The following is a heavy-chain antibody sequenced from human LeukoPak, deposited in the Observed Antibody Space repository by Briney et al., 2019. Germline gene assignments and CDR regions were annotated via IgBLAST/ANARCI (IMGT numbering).Heavy chain of an antibody. J-gene: IGHJ5*02. Sequence: ASVKVSCKASEYTFTSYDINWVRQATGQGLEWRGWMNPNSGNTGYAQKFQGRVTMTRDTSISTAYMELSSLRSEDTAVYFCARSNYGGKRWFDPWGQGTLVIVSS. D-gene: IGHD4-23*01. CDR3: ARSNYGGKRWFDP. CDR2: MNPNSGNT. CDR1: EYTFTSYD. V-gene: IGHV1-8*01.